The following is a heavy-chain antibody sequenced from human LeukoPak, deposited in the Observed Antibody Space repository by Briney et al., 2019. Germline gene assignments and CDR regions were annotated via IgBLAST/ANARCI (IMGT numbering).Heavy chain of an antibody. V-gene: IGHV1-46*01. CDR2: INPSGGST. J-gene: IGHJ4*02. CDR1: GYTFTSYY. CDR3: ARDSGYDWLDY. D-gene: IGHD5-12*01. Sequence: GASVKVSCKASGYTFTSYYMHWVRQAPGQGLEWMGIINPSGGSTSYAQKFRGRVTMTRDMSTSTVYMELSSLRSEDTAVYYCARDSGYDWLDYWGQGTLVTVSS.